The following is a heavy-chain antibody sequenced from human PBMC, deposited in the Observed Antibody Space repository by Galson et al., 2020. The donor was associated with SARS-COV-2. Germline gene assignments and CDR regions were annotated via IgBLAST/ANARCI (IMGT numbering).Heavy chain of an antibody. CDR1: GFTFSTYS. CDR2: ISRSSGDI. D-gene: IGHD3-3*01. Sequence: GSLRLSCAASGFTFSTYSMSWVRQAPGKGLEWVASISRSSGDIYYADSVKGRFTVSRDNANNSLYLQMNSLGAGDTAVYFCARDRALITIFGVVGDFDFWGQGTRVTVSS. V-gene: IGHV3-21*01. J-gene: IGHJ4*02. CDR3: ARDRALITIFGVVGDFDF.